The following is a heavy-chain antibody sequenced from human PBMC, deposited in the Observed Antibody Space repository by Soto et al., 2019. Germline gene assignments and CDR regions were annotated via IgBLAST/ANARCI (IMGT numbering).Heavy chain of an antibody. V-gene: IGHV4-59*01. CDR3: ARETGELLGYCYYGMDA. J-gene: IGHJ6*04. D-gene: IGHD1-26*01. CDR2: IYYSGST. CDR1: GGSISSYY. Sequence: SETLSLTCTVSGGSISSYYWSWIRQPPGKGLEWIGYIYYSGSTNYNPSLKSRVTISVDTSKNQFSLRLSSVTAADTAVYYCARETGELLGYCYYGMDAWGKGTRV.